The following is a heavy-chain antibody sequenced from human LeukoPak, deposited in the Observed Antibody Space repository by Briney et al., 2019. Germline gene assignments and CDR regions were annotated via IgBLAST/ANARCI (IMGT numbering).Heavy chain of an antibody. CDR3: ARHGVDDYGDYRGWFDP. Sequence: SETLSLTCTVSGGYISSYYWSWIRQPPGKGLEWIGFIFYSGSTNSNPSLKSRVTISVDTSKNQFSLKLSSVTAADTAVYYCARHGVDDYGDYRGWFDPWGQGTLVTVFS. J-gene: IGHJ5*02. V-gene: IGHV4-59*08. CDR2: IFYSGST. D-gene: IGHD4-17*01. CDR1: GGYISSYY.